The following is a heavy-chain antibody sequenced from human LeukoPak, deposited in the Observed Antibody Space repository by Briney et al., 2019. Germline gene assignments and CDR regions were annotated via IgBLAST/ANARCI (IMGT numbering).Heavy chain of an antibody. D-gene: IGHD6-6*01. J-gene: IGHJ4*02. CDR2: NNLNSGGT. Sequence: ASVKVSCKASGYTFTDYHIHWVRQAPGQGLEWMGWNNLNSGGTNYAGKFQGRVTMTSDTSISTAYMDLSSLTSDDTAVYYCARRYTDSSEGYDYWGQGTLVTVSS. V-gene: IGHV1-2*02. CDR3: ARRYTDSSEGYDY. CDR1: GYTFTDYH.